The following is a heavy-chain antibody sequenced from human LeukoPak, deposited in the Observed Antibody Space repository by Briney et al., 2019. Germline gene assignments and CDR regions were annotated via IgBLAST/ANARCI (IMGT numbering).Heavy chain of an antibody. D-gene: IGHD6-19*01. CDR1: GGSISSGDYY. J-gene: IGHJ3*02. V-gene: IGHV4-30-4*08. Sequence: SETLSLTCTVSGGSISSGDYYWSWIRQPPGKGLEWIGYIYYSGSTYYNPSLKSRVTISVDTSKNQFSLKLSSVTAADTAVYYCARDSPSGGDAFDIWGQGTMVTVSS. CDR2: IYYSGST. CDR3: ARDSPSGGDAFDI.